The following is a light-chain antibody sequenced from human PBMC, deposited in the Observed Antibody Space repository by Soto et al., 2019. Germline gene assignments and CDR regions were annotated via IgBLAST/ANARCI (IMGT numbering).Light chain of an antibody. CDR1: SSDVGGYNY. CDR2: DVS. CDR3: SSYTSSSTLGV. V-gene: IGLV2-14*01. J-gene: IGLJ2*01. Sequence: QSVLTQPASVSGSPGQAITISCTGTSSDVGGYNYVSWYQQQPRKAPKLMIYDVSNRPSGVSNRFSGSKSGNTASLTISGLQAEDEADYYCSSYTSSSTLGVFGGGTKVTVL.